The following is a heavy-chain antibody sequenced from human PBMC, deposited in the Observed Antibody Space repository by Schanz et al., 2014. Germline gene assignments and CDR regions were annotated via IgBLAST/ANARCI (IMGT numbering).Heavy chain of an antibody. CDR1: GFGFSSYS. D-gene: IGHD3-10*01. Sequence: EVQLVESGGGLVQPGGSLRLSCTASGFGFSSYSMNWVRQAPGKGLEWVSYIGNGGVTIYYADSVKGRFTISRDNSKNSLYLEMNSLRAEDTALYYCARIGGSVFDYWAQGTLVTVSS. CDR3: ARIGGSVFDY. J-gene: IGHJ4*02. V-gene: IGHV3-48*04. CDR2: IGNGGVTI.